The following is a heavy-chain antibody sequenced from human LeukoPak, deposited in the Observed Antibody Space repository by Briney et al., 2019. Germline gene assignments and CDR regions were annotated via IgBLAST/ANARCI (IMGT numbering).Heavy chain of an antibody. J-gene: IGHJ4*02. CDR2: IKSKTDGGTT. V-gene: IGHV3-15*01. CDR1: GFTFSNAW. CDR3: TTERTTVTRQFDY. Sequence: PGGSLRLSCAASGFTFSNAWMSWVRQAPGKGLEWVGRIKSKTDGGTTDYAAPVKGRFTISRDDSKNTLYLQMNSLKTEDTAVHYCTTERTTVTRQFDYWGQGTLVTVSS. D-gene: IGHD4-17*01.